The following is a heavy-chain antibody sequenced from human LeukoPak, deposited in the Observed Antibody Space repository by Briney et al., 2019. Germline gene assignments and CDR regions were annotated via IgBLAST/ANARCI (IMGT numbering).Heavy chain of an antibody. CDR1: GYTFTGYY. D-gene: IGHD2-2*01. CDR2: INPNSGGT. V-gene: IGHV1-2*02. CDR3: ARAYCSSTSCYDYYYGMDV. Sequence: ASVKVSCKASGYTFTGYYMHWVRQAPGQGLEWMGWINPNSGGTNYAQKFQGRVTMTRDTSISTAYMELSRLRSDDTAVYYCARAYCSSTSCYDYYYGMDVWGQGTTVTVSS. J-gene: IGHJ6*02.